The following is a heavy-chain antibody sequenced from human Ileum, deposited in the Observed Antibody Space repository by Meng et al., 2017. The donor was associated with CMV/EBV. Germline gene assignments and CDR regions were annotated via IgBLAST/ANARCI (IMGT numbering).Heavy chain of an antibody. Sequence: STFTTYAMTWVRAAPGHGLEWMGWINTNTGNPTYAQGFTGRFVFSLETSVSTTYLQISSLKAEDTAVYYCARTGYCAGGRCDKFDYWGQGTLVTVSS. D-gene: IGHD2-15*01. V-gene: IGHV7-4-1*02. CDR1: STFTTYA. J-gene: IGHJ4*02. CDR3: ARTGYCAGGRCDKFDY. CDR2: INTNTGNP.